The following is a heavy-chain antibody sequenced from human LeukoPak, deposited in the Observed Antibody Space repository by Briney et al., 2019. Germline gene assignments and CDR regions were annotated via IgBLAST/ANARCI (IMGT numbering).Heavy chain of an antibody. CDR3: ARDHFEPGVILDY. CDR2: INQNGSEK. CDR1: GFTFSSHC. V-gene: IGHV3-7*05. Sequence: GGSLRLSCAASGFTFSSHCMSWVRQAPGKGLEWIANINQNGSEKYYVDSVKGRFTISRDNAKNSLYLQMNSLRAEDTAVYYCARDHFEPGVILDYWGQGNLVTVSS. J-gene: IGHJ4*02. D-gene: IGHD3-9*01.